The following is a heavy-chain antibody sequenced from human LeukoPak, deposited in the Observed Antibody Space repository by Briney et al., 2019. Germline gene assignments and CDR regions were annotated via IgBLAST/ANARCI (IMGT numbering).Heavy chain of an antibody. Sequence: PGGSLRLSCAASGFIFSTYSMNWVRQVPGKGLEWVSSISSSSSYIYYADSVKGRFTISRDDAKNSVYLQMNSLRAEDTAVYYCARGVFWQQEHYGMDVWGQGTTVSVSS. J-gene: IGHJ6*02. CDR1: GFIFSTYS. D-gene: IGHD6-13*01. CDR2: ISSSSSYI. CDR3: ARGVFWQQEHYGMDV. V-gene: IGHV3-21*01.